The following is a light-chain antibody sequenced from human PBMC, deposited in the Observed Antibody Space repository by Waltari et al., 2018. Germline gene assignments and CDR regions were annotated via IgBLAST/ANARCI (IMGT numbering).Light chain of an antibody. CDR3: HQYGSSPYI. Sequence: EIVLTHPPGTLSLSPGERATPSCRASQSVTSRYIAWYQQKPGQPPRLLFYGASSRATGIPDRFSGSGSGTDFTLTISRLEPEDFAVYYCHQYGSSPYIFGQGTKLEIK. J-gene: IGKJ2*01. CDR2: GAS. CDR1: QSVTSRY. V-gene: IGKV3-20*01.